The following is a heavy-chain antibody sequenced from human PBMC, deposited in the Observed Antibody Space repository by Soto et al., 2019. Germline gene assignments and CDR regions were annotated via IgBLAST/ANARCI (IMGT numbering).Heavy chain of an antibody. Sequence: GGSLRLSCAASGFTFSSYAMSWVRQAPGKGLEWVSAISGSGGSTYYADSVKGRFTISRDNSKNTLYLQMNSLRAEDTAVYYCAKASWDDFWSGYYRAYYFDYWGQGTLVTVSS. V-gene: IGHV3-23*01. CDR3: AKASWDDFWSGYYRAYYFDY. D-gene: IGHD3-3*01. CDR2: ISGSGGST. J-gene: IGHJ4*02. CDR1: GFTFSSYA.